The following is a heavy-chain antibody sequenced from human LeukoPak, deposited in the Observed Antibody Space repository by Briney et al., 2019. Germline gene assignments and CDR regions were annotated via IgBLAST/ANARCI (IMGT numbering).Heavy chain of an antibody. V-gene: IGHV1-2*02. CDR1: GYTFTGYY. CDR2: INPNSGGT. Sequence: ASVKVSCKASGYTFTGYYMHWVRQAPGQGLEWMGWINPNSGGTNYAQKFQGRVTMTRNTSISTAYMELSRLRSDDTAGYYCARFSLNLGAAAGAPMDVRGKGTTVTVSS. D-gene: IGHD6-13*01. J-gene: IGHJ6*03. CDR3: ARFSLNLGAAAGAPMDV.